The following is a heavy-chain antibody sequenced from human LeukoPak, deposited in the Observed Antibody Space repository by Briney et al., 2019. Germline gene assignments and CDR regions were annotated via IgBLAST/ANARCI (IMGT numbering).Heavy chain of an antibody. D-gene: IGHD3-9*01. V-gene: IGHV4-61*01. CDR2: IYDSGNT. Sequence: SETLSLTCNVSGGSFGSGTCYWSWIRQPPGKGLEWIGYIYDSGNTNYNPSLKSRVTISLGKSKNQVSLRLNSVTAADTAVFYCARLTYRLGLYYFDSWGQGTPVTVSS. J-gene: IGHJ4*02. CDR1: GGSFGSGTCY. CDR3: ARLTYRLGLYYFDS.